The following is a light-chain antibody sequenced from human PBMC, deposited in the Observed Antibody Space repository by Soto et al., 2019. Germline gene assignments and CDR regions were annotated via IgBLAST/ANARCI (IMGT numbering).Light chain of an antibody. CDR3: QQYKHLTPYT. V-gene: IGKV3-15*01. J-gene: IGKJ2*01. CDR1: QSVSSN. CDR2: GAS. Sequence: EVVMTQSPATRSVSPGERATLSCRASQSVSSNLAWYQQKPGQAPRLLIYGASTRATGIQSRFSGSGSGTVFTLTIISLQSEDFAVYYCQQYKHLTPYTFVEWTK.